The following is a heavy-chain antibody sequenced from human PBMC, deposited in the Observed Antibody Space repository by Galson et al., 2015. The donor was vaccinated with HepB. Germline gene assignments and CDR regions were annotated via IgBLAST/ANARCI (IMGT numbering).Heavy chain of an antibody. CDR2: IDPSDSYT. CDR1: GYSFTSYW. V-gene: IGHV5-10-1*01. Sequence: QSGAEVKKPGESLRISCKGSGYSFTSYWISWVRQMPGKGLEWMGRIDPSDSYTNYSPSFQGHVTISADKSISTAYLQWSSLKASDTAMYYCAATYYYDSSGYWAFDYWGQGTLVTVSS. CDR3: AATYYYDSSGYWAFDY. D-gene: IGHD3-22*01. J-gene: IGHJ4*02.